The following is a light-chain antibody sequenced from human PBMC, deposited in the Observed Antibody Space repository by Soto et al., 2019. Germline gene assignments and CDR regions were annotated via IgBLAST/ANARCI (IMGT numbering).Light chain of an antibody. CDR2: EPS. CDR1: QSSNNY. Sequence: EIVLTQSPATLSLSPGERATLYGRASQSSNNYLAWFHQKPGQPPNLLIYEPSNRAVGIPATFTGSGSGTDFTLTIGGLEPEDFAVYYCQQRSTGPPFSFGQGTKLEIK. J-gene: IGKJ2*03. CDR3: QQRSTGPPFS. V-gene: IGKV3-11*01.